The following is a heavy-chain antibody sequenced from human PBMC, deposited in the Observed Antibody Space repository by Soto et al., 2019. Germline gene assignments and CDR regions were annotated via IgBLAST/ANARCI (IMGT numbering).Heavy chain of an antibody. Sequence: QVQLVQSGAEVKKPVSSVKVSCKASGGTFSNYPISWVRQAPGQGLEWMGGIIPIFGTVNYAQKFQGRVTITADESTSTAYMELSSLRSEDTAVYYCARGNHRWLQLWYFDLWGRGTLVTVSS. D-gene: IGHD5-12*01. V-gene: IGHV1-69*12. CDR1: GGTFSNYP. CDR2: IIPIFGTV. CDR3: ARGNHRWLQLWYFDL. J-gene: IGHJ2*01.